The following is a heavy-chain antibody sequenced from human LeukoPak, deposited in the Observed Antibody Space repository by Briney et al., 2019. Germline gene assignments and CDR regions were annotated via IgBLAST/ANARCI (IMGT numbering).Heavy chain of an antibody. CDR3: ARDCSGGSCYDY. V-gene: IGHV1-69*13. D-gene: IGHD2-15*01. CDR1: GGTFSSYA. Sequence: SVKVSCKASGGTFSSYAISWVRQAPGQGLEWMGGIIPIFGTANYAQKFQGRVTITADESTSTAYMELSSLRSEDTAVYYCARDCSGGSCYDYWGQGTLVTVSS. CDR2: IIPIFGTA. J-gene: IGHJ4*02.